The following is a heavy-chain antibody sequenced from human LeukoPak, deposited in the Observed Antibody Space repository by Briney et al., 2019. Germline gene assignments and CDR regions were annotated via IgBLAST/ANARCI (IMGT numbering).Heavy chain of an antibody. V-gene: IGHV1-46*01. J-gene: IGHJ3*02. CDR3: TRSSSVTMVRDADKFDI. CDR2: IDPSGERA. Sequence: GTSVKISCKASGYTFTTYYIHWVRQAPGQGLEWIGIIDPSGERASYARKFRGRVTMTRDAFTSTVYVELNSLRSEDTAMYYCTRSSSVTMVRDADKFDIWGQGTTVTVSS. CDR1: GYTFTTYY. D-gene: IGHD3-10*01.